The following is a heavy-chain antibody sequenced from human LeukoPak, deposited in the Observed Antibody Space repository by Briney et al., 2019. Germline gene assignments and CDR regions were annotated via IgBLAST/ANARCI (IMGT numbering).Heavy chain of an antibody. V-gene: IGHV3-53*01. D-gene: IGHD4-17*01. CDR2: ISGGGST. CDR1: GFTFSNYY. J-gene: IGHJ6*02. CDR3: ARDSYGDYRFGMDV. Sequence: GGSLRLSCAASGFTFSNYYMSWVRQAPGKGLEWVSLISGGGSTYYADSVKGRFTISRDNSKNTLYLQMNSLRVEDTAVYYCARDSYGDYRFGMDVWGQGTTVTVSS.